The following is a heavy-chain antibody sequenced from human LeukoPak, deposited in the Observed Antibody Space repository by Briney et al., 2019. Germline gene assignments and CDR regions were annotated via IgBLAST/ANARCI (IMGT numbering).Heavy chain of an antibody. CDR1: GFTFSSYG. CDR2: ISGSGGST. D-gene: IGHD5-24*01. V-gene: IGHV3-23*01. Sequence: GGSLRLSCAASGFTFSSYGMSWVRQAPGKGLEWVSAISGSGGSTYYADSVKGRFTISRDNAKNSLYLQMNSLRAEDTAVYYCARFEDGYNDWFDYWGQGTLVTVSS. CDR3: ARFEDGYNDWFDY. J-gene: IGHJ4*02.